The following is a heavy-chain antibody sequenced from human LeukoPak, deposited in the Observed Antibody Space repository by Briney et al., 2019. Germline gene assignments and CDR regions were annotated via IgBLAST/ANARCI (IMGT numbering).Heavy chain of an antibody. Sequence: GGSLRLSCVASGFTFGKYWMSWVRQAPGKGLEWVGRIKSKTDGGTTDYAAPVKGRFTISRDDSKNTLYLQMNSLKTEDTAVYYCTTDVGLFDPWGQGTLVTVSS. CDR3: TTDVGLFDP. J-gene: IGHJ5*02. V-gene: IGHV3-15*01. CDR2: IKSKTDGGTT. CDR1: GFTFGKYW. D-gene: IGHD3/OR15-3a*01.